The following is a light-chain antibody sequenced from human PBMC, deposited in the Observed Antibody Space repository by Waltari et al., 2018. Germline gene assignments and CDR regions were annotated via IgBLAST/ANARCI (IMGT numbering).Light chain of an antibody. CDR2: LGS. J-gene: IGKJ4*01. Sequence: EIVMTQSPLSLPVTAGQPASISCSASQRLLYSNGNNHLDWNLQKPGQSPQLLIYLGSNRAPGVPDRFSGSGSGTDFTLKISRVEAEDVGVYYCMQTLQTPLTFGGGTKVEI. V-gene: IGKV2-28*01. CDR3: MQTLQTPLT. CDR1: QRLLYSNGNNH.